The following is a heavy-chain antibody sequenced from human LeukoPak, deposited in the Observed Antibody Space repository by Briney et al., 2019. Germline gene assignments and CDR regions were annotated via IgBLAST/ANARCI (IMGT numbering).Heavy chain of an antibody. CDR1: GFTFDDYA. CDR2: ISGDGGST. CDR3: AKDSWIAVAGGFDY. V-gene: IGHV3-43*02. J-gene: IGHJ4*02. D-gene: IGHD6-19*01. Sequence: GGSRRLSCAASGFTFDDYAMHWVGQAPGKGLEWVSLISGDGGSTYYADSVKGRFTISRDNSKNSLYLQMNSLRTEDTALYYCAKDSWIAVAGGFDYWGQGTLVTVSS.